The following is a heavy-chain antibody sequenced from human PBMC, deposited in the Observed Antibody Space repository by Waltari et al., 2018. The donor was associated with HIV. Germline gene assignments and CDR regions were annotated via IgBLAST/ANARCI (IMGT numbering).Heavy chain of an antibody. V-gene: IGHV3-23*01. Sequence: EVQLLESGGDLVQPGGSLRLSCAASGFTFSVFAMSWFRQSPARGLEWVSVSSGRDGKTYYADSVKGRFTISRDDSKNTLFLQMDRLRVEDTAIYFCARSYSSAWNGPPEPWGQGTLVTVSS. CDR1: GFTFSVFA. CDR3: ARSYSSAWNGPPEP. J-gene: IGHJ5*02. D-gene: IGHD6-19*01. CDR2: SSGRDGKT.